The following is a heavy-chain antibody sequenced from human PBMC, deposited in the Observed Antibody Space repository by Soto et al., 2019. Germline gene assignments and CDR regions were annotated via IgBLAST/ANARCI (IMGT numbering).Heavy chain of an antibody. CDR3: AREVPVTIFGVVIGPHFDY. CDR2: ISAYNGNT. Sequence: ASVKVSCKASGYTFTSYGISWVRQAPGQGLEWMGWISAYNGNTNYAQKLQGRVTMTTDTSTSTAYMELRSLRSDDTVVYYCAREVPVTIFGVVIGPHFDYWGQGTLVTVSS. V-gene: IGHV1-18*01. D-gene: IGHD3-3*01. CDR1: GYTFTSYG. J-gene: IGHJ4*02.